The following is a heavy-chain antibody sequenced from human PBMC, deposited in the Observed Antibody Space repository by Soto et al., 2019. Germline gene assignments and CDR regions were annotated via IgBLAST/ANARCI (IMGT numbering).Heavy chain of an antibody. J-gene: IGHJ4*02. CDR1: GRTFSIYA. Sequence: ASVKVSCKASGRTFSIYAISWVRQAPGQGLEWMVGIIPIFGTANYAQKFQGRVMISADESTRTAYMELSSLRSEDKAVYYCASGDRYCSSTSCYFDYWGQGTLVTVSS. V-gene: IGHV1-69*13. CDR3: ASGDRYCSSTSCYFDY. D-gene: IGHD2-2*01. CDR2: IIPIFGTA.